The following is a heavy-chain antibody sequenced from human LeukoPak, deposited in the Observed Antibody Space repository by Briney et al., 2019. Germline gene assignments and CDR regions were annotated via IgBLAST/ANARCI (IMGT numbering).Heavy chain of an antibody. CDR2: IYPNDSDT. CDR1: GYSFNNHW. Sequence: GEPLKISCKGSGYSFNNHWIGWVRQRPGKGLEWMGIIYPNDSDTRNSPSFQGQVTISADKSSSTAYLQWSSLKASDTAMYYCARTRGGALDAFDLWGQGTMVTVSS. J-gene: IGHJ3*01. V-gene: IGHV5-51*01. D-gene: IGHD3-16*01. CDR3: ARTRGGALDAFDL.